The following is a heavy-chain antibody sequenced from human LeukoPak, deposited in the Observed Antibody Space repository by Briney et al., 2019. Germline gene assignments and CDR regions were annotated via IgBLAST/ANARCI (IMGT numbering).Heavy chain of an antibody. Sequence: ASVKVSCKASGYTFTSYGISWVRQAPGQELEWMEWISAYNGSTNYAQKLQGRVTMTTDTSTSTAYMELRSLRSDDTAVYYCAIRWELHDYWGQGTLVTVSS. CDR2: ISAYNGST. CDR3: AIRWELHDY. V-gene: IGHV1-18*01. CDR1: GYTFTSYG. J-gene: IGHJ4*02. D-gene: IGHD1-26*01.